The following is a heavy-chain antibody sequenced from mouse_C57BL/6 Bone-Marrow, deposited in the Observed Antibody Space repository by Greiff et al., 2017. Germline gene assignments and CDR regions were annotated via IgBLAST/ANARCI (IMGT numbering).Heavy chain of an antibody. D-gene: IGHD1-1*01. V-gene: IGHV3-6*01. CDR1: GYSITSGYY. CDR3: ARQEDYCGSSHWYFDV. Sequence: EVKLMESGPGLVKPSQSLSLTCSVTGYSITSGYYWNWIRQFPGNKLEWMGYISYDGSNNYNPSLKNRISITRDTSKNQFFLKLNSVTTEDTATYYCARQEDYCGSSHWYFDVWGTGTTVTVSS. CDR2: ISYDGSN. J-gene: IGHJ1*03.